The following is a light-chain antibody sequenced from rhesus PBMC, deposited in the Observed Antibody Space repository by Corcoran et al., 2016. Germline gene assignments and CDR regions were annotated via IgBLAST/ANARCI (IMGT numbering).Light chain of an antibody. CDR3: MQGIQLPLT. CDR2: EVS. CDR1: QSLLHSGGKTY. J-gene: IGKJ4*01. V-gene: IGKV2-90*01. Sequence: DIVMTQTPLSLPVTPGEPASISCRSSQSLLHSGGKTYLDWYLQKPGQSPQLLIYEVSNRASGVPDRVSGSGSGTEFTLKISRVEAEDVGVYYCMQGIQLPLTFGGGTKVELK.